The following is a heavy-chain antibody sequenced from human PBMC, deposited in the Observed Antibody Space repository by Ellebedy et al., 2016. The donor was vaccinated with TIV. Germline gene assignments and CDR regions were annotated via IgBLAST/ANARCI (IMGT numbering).Heavy chain of an antibody. CDR2: INHGGST. D-gene: IGHD3-16*01. CDR3: ARVSNLKGADY. CDR1: GESFTAYY. Sequence: MPSETLSLTCAVHGESFTAYYWTWIRQPPGKGLEWIGEINHGGSTNYNPSLKSRVSISVDTSKNQFSLKLTSVTAADTAVYYCARVSNLKGADYWGQGTLVTVSS. V-gene: IGHV4-34*01. J-gene: IGHJ4*02.